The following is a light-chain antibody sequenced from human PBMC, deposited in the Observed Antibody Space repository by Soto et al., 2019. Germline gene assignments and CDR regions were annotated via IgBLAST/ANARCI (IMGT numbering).Light chain of an antibody. V-gene: IGKV3-15*01. CDR1: QSVTRN. CDR3: QQYNNWPPIT. Sequence: EIVLAQSPATLSLSPGDRATLSCRASQSVTRNLAWYQQTPGQAPRLXXYGASTRATGIPARFSGSGSGTEFTLTISSLQSEDFAVYVCQQYNNWPPITFGQGTRLEIK. J-gene: IGKJ5*01. CDR2: GAS.